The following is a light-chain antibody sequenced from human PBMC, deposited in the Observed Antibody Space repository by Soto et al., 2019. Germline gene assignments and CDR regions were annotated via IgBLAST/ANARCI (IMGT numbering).Light chain of an antibody. CDR1: QSVYNNY. CDR2: DAS. V-gene: IGKV3-20*01. Sequence: EIVLTQSPGTLSLSPGDRATLSCRASQSVYNNYLAWYHQKPGQAPRLLIYDASARFTGIPDRFSCSGSGTEFTVTISRLEPEDFAVYYCQRYGTSFSFGGGTKVEIK. J-gene: IGKJ4*01. CDR3: QRYGTSFS.